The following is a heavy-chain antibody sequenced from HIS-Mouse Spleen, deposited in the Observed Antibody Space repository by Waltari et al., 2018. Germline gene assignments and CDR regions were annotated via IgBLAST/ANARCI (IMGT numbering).Heavy chain of an antibody. Sequence: QVQLVESGEGVVQPGRSLRLSCAASGFTFSSYGMHWVRQAPGKGLEWVAVISYDGSNKYYADSVKGRFTISRDNSKNTLYLQMNSLRAEDTAVYYCAKDKHHAFDYWGQGTLVTVSS. J-gene: IGHJ4*02. CDR1: GFTFSSYG. V-gene: IGHV3-30*18. CDR2: ISYDGSNK. CDR3: AKDKHHAFDY.